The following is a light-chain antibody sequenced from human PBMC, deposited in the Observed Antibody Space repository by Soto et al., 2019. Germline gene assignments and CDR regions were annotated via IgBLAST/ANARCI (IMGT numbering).Light chain of an antibody. CDR3: QQYGSSPPVT. CDR1: QSVSSSY. CDR2: GAS. Sequence: EIVLTQSPGTLSLSPGERATLSCRASQSVSSSYLAWYQQKPGQAPRLLIYGASSRATGIPHRFSGSGSATDFTLLISRLVPDDFAVYYCQQYGSSPPVTFGQGTKLEIK. J-gene: IGKJ2*01. V-gene: IGKV3-20*01.